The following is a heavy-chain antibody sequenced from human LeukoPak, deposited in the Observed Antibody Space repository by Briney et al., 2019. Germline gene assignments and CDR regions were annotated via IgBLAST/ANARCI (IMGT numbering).Heavy chain of an antibody. CDR2: ISAYNGNT. CDR3: ARDEYYYDSSGYYSPPFDY. J-gene: IGHJ4*02. D-gene: IGHD3-22*01. V-gene: IGHV1-18*01. Sequence: ASVKVSCKASGYTFSSYGISWVRQAPGQGLEWMGWISAYNGNTNYAQKLQGRVTMTTDTSTSTAYMELRSLRSDDTAVYYCARDEYYYDSSGYYSPPFDYWGQGTLVTVSS. CDR1: GYTFSSYG.